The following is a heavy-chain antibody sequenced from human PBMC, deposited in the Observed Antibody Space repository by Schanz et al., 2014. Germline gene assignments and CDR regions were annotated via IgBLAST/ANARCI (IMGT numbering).Heavy chain of an antibody. CDR1: GFTFSSYA. J-gene: IGHJ6*02. CDR2: ISGSGDTT. Sequence: EVQLLESGGGLVQPGGSLRLSCAASGFTFSSYAMSWVRQAPGKGLEWVSGISGSGDTTNYADSVKGRFTISRDNSKNALYLKMTSQRAKDTAVYYCAGRITGASRNPYCHGMDVWGQGTTVTVSS. CDR3: AGRITGASRNPYCHGMDV. V-gene: IGHV3-23*01. D-gene: IGHD3-10*01.